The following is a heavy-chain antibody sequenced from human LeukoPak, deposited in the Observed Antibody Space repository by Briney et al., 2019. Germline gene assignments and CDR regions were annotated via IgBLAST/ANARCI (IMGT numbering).Heavy chain of an antibody. D-gene: IGHD3-3*01. Sequence: ASVKVSCKASGYTFTSYAMNWVRQAPGRGLEWMGWINTNTGNPTYAQGFTGRFVFSLDTSVSTAYLQISSLKAEDTAVYYCARDHYLPYDFWSGYFHHFDYWGQGTLVTVSS. CDR1: GYTFTSYA. CDR2: INTNTGNP. J-gene: IGHJ4*02. CDR3: ARDHYLPYDFWSGYFHHFDY. V-gene: IGHV7-4-1*02.